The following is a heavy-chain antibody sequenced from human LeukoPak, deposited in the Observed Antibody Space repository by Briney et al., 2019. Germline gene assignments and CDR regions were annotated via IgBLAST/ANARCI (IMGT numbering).Heavy chain of an antibody. Sequence: SETLSLTCTVSGGCISSHYWSWIRQPPGKGLEWIGYIYYSGSTNYNPSLKSRVTISVDTSKNQFSLKLSSVTAADTAVYYCARDVRGGYYYYMDVWGKGTTVTVSS. CDR2: IYYSGST. V-gene: IGHV4-59*11. J-gene: IGHJ6*03. CDR3: ARDVRGGYYYYMDV. CDR1: GGCISSHY.